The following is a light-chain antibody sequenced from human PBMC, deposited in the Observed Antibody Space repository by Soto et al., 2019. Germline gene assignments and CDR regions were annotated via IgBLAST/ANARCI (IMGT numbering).Light chain of an antibody. J-gene: IGLJ1*01. CDR2: EVN. CDR3: CSYAGSSTLYV. Sequence: QSVLTQPASVSGSPGQSITISCTGTSSDIGTYNLVSWYQQHPGKASKLMIYEVNKRPSGVSDRFSGSKSGNTASLTISGLQAEDEADYYCCSYAGSSTLYVFGTGTKLTVL. CDR1: SSDIGTYNL. V-gene: IGLV2-23*02.